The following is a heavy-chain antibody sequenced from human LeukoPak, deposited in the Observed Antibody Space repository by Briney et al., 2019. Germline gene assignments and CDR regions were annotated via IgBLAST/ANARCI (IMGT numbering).Heavy chain of an antibody. CDR3: ARGYCSSTSCYFLHYYYYGMDV. V-gene: IGHV1-2*02. Sequence: ASVKVSCKASGYTFTGYYMHWVRQAPGQGLEWMGWINPNSGGTNYAQKFQGRVTMTRDTSISTAYMELSRLRPDDTAVYYCARGYCSSTSCYFLHYYYYGMDVWGQGTTVTVSS. CDR1: GYTFTGYY. CDR2: INPNSGGT. D-gene: IGHD2-2*01. J-gene: IGHJ6*02.